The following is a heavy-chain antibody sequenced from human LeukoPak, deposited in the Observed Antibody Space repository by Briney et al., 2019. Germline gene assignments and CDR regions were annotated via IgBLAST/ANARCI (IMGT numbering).Heavy chain of an antibody. J-gene: IGHJ4*02. Sequence: GGSLRLSCAASGFTFSSYAMHWVRQAPGKGLEWVAVISYDGSNEYYADSVKGRFTISRDNSKNTLYLQMNSLRTEDTAVYYCAREWVGATCFDYWGQGTLVTVSS. D-gene: IGHD1-26*01. CDR1: GFTFSSYA. CDR3: AREWVGATCFDY. CDR2: ISYDGSNE. V-gene: IGHV3-30-3*01.